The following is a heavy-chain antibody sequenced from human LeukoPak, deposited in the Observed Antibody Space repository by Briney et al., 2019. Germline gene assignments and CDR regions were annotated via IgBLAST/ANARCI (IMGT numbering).Heavy chain of an antibody. J-gene: IGHJ4*02. V-gene: IGHV4-34*01. CDR3: ARGWGPAYCGGDCHRHFDY. D-gene: IGHD2-21*02. Sequence: SETLSLTCAVYGGSFSGYYWSWIRQPPGKGLEWIGEINHSGSTNYNPSLKSRVTISVDTSKNQFSLKLTSVTAADTAVYYCARGWGPAYCGGDCHRHFDYWGQGTLVTVSS. CDR1: GGSFSGYY. CDR2: INHSGST.